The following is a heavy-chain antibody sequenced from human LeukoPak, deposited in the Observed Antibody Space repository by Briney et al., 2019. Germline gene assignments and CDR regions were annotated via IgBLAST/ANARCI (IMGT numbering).Heavy chain of an antibody. J-gene: IGHJ5*02. Sequence: PSETLSLTCTVSGGSISSSSYYCGWLRQPPGKGLEWIGSIYYSGSTYYNPSLKSRVTISVDTSKNQFSLKLSSVTAADTAVYYCARRLVTYYDFWSGLNWFDPWGQGTLVTVSS. CDR3: ARRLVTYYDFWSGLNWFDP. CDR2: IYYSGST. D-gene: IGHD3-3*01. CDR1: GGSISSSSYY. V-gene: IGHV4-39*01.